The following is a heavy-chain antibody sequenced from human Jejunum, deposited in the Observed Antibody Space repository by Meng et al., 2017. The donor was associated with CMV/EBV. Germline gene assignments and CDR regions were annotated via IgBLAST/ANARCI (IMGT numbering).Heavy chain of an antibody. Sequence: QLQLEESGPGLVKPSXTLXLTCTVSGGSISSSTYHWGWIRQPPGKGLEWIGNFYYSGSTDYNPSLKSRVTISGDTSKNQFSLKLTSVTAADTAVYYCARTGISKISFPYWGQGTLVTVSS. CDR2: FYYSGST. V-gene: IGHV4-39*07. D-gene: IGHD2-15*01. J-gene: IGHJ4*02. CDR3: ARTGISKISFPY. CDR1: GGSISSSTYH.